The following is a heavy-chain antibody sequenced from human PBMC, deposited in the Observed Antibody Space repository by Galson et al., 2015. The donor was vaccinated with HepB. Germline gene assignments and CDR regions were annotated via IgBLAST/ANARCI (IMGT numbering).Heavy chain of an antibody. CDR3: ARDGGNIYWYFDL. CDR2: VTYHPHNN. CDR1: GFTFSSYA. D-gene: IGHD4-23*01. J-gene: IGHJ2*01. V-gene: IGHV3-30-3*01. Sequence: CMRLSCAASGFTFSSYAMQCVRQAPGTGLEWVPAVTYHPHNNKNIDSVKGRFTIARDNSRYTLYLQMNSLRLDDTAVYYCARDGGNIYWYFDLWGHGTPVTVSS.